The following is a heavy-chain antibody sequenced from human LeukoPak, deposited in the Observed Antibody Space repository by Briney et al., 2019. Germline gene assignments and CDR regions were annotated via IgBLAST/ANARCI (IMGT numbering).Heavy chain of an antibody. D-gene: IGHD6-13*01. V-gene: IGHV3-23*01. CDR3: AKSESSSWYRGYYFDY. CDR2: ISGSGGST. J-gene: IGHJ4*02. CDR1: GFPFSSYA. Sequence: PGGSLRLSCAASGFPFSSYAMSWVPQAPGKGLEWVSAISGSGGSTYYADSVKGRFTISRDNSKNTLYLQMNSLRAEDTAVYYCAKSESSSWYRGYYFDYWGQGTLVTVSS.